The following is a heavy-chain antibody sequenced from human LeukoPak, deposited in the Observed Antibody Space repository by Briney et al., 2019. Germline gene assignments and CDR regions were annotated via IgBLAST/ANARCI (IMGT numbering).Heavy chain of an antibody. CDR1: GGSFSGYY. Sequence: SETLSLTCAVYGGSFSGYYWSWIRQPPGKGLEWIGEINHSGSTNYNPSLKSRVTISVDTSKNQSSLKLSSVTAADTAVYYCARGLSAGGIAAAGTGVWFDPWGQGTLVTVSS. D-gene: IGHD6-13*01. CDR2: INHSGST. CDR3: ARGLSAGGIAAAGTGVWFDP. J-gene: IGHJ5*02. V-gene: IGHV4-34*01.